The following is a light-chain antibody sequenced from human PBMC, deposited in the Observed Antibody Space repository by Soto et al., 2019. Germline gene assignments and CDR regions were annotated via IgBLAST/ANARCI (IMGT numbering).Light chain of an antibody. J-gene: IGKJ1*01. Sequence: EIVLTQSPGTLSLSPGERATLSCRASQSVSSNYLAWYQRKPGQAPRLLIYGASSRATGIPDRFSGSGSGKDLTLTITSLKPEDAAVYYCQPYGSSPPTFGQGTKVEIK. V-gene: IGKV3-20*01. CDR2: GAS. CDR3: QPYGSSPPT. CDR1: QSVSSNY.